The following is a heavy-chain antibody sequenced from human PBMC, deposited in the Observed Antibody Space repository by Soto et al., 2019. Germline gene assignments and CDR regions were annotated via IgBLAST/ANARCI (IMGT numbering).Heavy chain of an antibody. CDR3: ARGPPFH. J-gene: IGHJ4*02. V-gene: IGHV4-30-2*01. CDR1: GGSISSGGYS. CDR2: IYHSGST. D-gene: IGHD3-16*01. Sequence: PPETLSLTCAVSGGSISSGGYSWSWIRQPPGKGLEWIGYIYHSGSTYYNPSLKSRVTISVDKSKNQFSLKLSSVTAADTAVYYCARGPPFHWGQGTLVTVSS.